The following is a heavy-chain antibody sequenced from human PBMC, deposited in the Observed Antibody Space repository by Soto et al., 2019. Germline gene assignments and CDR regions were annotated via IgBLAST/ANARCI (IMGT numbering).Heavy chain of an antibody. CDR3: ARERKYCSSTSCYLAFDP. J-gene: IGHJ5*02. CDR2: IYYSGCT. Sequence: QVQLQESGPGLLKPSQTLSLTCTVSGGSISSGDYYWSWIRQPPGKGLEWIGYIYYSGCTSYNPPVKGRVTISVATSKNQYYLKLSSVTAADTAVYYCARERKYCSSTSCYLAFDPWGQGTLVTVSS. D-gene: IGHD2-2*01. V-gene: IGHV4-30-4*01. CDR1: GGSISSGDYY.